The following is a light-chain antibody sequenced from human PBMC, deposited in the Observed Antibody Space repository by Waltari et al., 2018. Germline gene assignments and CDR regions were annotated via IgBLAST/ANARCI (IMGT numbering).Light chain of an antibody. Sequence: QSVLTQPPSVSRAPGQRVTIPCTGTSSNIGAGYAVHWYQQLPGTAPKLLIYGNSNRPSGVPDRFSGSKSGTSASLAITGLQAEDEADYYCQSYDSSLSGGVFGGGTKLTVL. V-gene: IGLV1-40*01. CDR1: SSNIGAGYA. CDR2: GNS. J-gene: IGLJ2*01. CDR3: QSYDSSLSGGV.